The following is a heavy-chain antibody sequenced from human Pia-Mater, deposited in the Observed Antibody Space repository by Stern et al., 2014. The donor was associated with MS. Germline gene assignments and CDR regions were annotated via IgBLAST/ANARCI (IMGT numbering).Heavy chain of an antibody. V-gene: IGHV3-23*04. Sequence: EMQLVESGGGLVQPGGSLRLSCAFSQLTFSFHAMSWVRQAPGKGLEWVSGICGNGDEKYYADSVKGRFTISRDNSKETVFLQLNNVRAEDTAVYYCAKGNTYFFDTSDAAPGYWGQGTLVTVSS. J-gene: IGHJ1*01. CDR2: ICGNGDEK. D-gene: IGHD3-22*01. CDR3: AKGNTYFFDTSDAAPGY. CDR1: QLTFSFHA.